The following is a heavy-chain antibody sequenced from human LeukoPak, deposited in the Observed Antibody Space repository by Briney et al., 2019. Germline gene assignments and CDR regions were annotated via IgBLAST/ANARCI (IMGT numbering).Heavy chain of an antibody. J-gene: IGHJ4*02. CDR2: MNPNSGNT. D-gene: IGHD3-3*01. CDR1: GYTFTTYD. CDR3: AKGGSEWPLDY. Sequence: ASVKVSCKASGYTFTTYDINWVRQATGQGLEWMGWMNPNSGNTGYAQKFQGRVTMTRNTSMSTAYMELNSLRAEDTAIYYCAKGGSEWPLDYWGQGSLVTVSS. V-gene: IGHV1-8*01.